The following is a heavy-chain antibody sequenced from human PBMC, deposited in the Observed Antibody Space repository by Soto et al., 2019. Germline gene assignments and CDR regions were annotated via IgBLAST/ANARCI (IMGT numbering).Heavy chain of an antibody. CDR1: GFNVNSDY. Sequence: GGSVRLSCAASGFNVNSDYMNWVRQTPGKGLEWVASIYSGETTYYADSVRGRLTISSDKSKNTLYFQLSSLRIEDTAVYYCTRDGRGLGRLSLFEYWGQGVLVTVSS. V-gene: IGHV3-53*01. J-gene: IGHJ4*02. CDR2: IYSGETT. CDR3: TRDGRGLGRLSLFEY. D-gene: IGHD2-21*02.